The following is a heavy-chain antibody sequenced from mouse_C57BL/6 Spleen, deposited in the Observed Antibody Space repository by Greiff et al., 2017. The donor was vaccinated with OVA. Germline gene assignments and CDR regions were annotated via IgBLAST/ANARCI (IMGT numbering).Heavy chain of an antibody. D-gene: IGHD1-1*01. J-gene: IGHJ1*03. CDR2: IYPGDGDT. V-gene: IGHV1-80*01. CDR1: GYAFSSYW. CDR3: ARDYYGSTYWYFDV. Sequence: QVQLQQSGAELLKPGASVKISCKASGYAFSSYWMNWVKQRPGKGLEWIGQIYPGDGDTNYNGKFKGKATLTADKSSSTAYMQLSSLTFEDSAVYFCARDYYGSTYWYFDVWGTGTTVTVSS.